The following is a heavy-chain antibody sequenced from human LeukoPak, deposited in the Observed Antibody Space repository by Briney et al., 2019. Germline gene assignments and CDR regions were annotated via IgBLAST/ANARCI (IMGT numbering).Heavy chain of an antibody. D-gene: IGHD4-11*01. Sequence: ASVKVSCKASGYTFTGYYMHWVRQAPGQGLEWMGWINPNSGGTNYAQKFQGRVTMTRDTSISTAYMELSRLRSDDTAVYFCARSFPGSYRPLSFDYWGQGTLGTVSS. V-gene: IGHV1-2*02. CDR1: GYTFTGYY. CDR3: ARSFPGSYRPLSFDY. CDR2: INPNSGGT. J-gene: IGHJ4*01.